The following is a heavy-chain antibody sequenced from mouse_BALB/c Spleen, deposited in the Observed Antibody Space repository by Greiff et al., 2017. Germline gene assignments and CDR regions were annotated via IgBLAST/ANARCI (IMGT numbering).Heavy chain of an antibody. CDR1: GYTFTSYW. J-gene: IGHJ2*01. V-gene: IGHV1-80*01. CDR2: IYPGDGDT. CDR3: ARSERVDY. Sequence: QVQLQQPGAELVKPGASVKMSCKASGYTFTSYWINWVKQRPGQGLEWIGRIYPGDGDTNYNGKFKGKATLTADKSSSTAYMQLSSLTSVDSAVYFCARSERVDYWGQGTTLTVSS.